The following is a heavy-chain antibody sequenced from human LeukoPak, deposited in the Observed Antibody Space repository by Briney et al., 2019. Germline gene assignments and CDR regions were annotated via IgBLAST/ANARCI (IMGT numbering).Heavy chain of an antibody. V-gene: IGHV3-30-3*01. Sequence: GGSLRLSCAASGFTFSSYAMHWVRQAPGKGLEWVAVISYDGSNKYYADSVKGRFTISRDNAKNSLYLQMNSLRVEDTAVYYCAKGGRSLQTYWGQGTLVTVSS. CDR1: GFTFSSYA. CDR3: AKGGRSLQTY. J-gene: IGHJ4*02. D-gene: IGHD5-24*01. CDR2: ISYDGSNK.